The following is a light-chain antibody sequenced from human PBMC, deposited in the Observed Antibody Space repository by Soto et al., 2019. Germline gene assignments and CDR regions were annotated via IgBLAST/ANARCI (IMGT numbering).Light chain of an antibody. Sequence: EIVLTQSPATLSLSPGERATLSCRASQSISSYLAWYQQKPDQAPRLLIYDASNRPTGIPARFSGSGSGTAFPLTISRLAPDVFAFYYYHQRTSRPFTFAPANVVVIK. CDR2: DAS. CDR1: QSISSY. CDR3: HQRTSRPFT. V-gene: IGKV3-11*01. J-gene: IGKJ3*01.